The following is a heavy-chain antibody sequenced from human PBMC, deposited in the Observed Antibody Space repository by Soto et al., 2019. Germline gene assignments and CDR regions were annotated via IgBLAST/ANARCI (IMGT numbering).Heavy chain of an antibody. CDR1: GGSFSGYY. J-gene: IGHJ4*02. V-gene: IGHV4-34*01. D-gene: IGHD2-8*02. Sequence: QVQLQQWGAGLLKPSETLSLTCAVYGGSFSGYYWTWIRQPPGTGLEWIGEINHSGSTNYNPSLKSRVTISLDTSKNQFSLKRTSVTAADTAVYYCARDKITGLFDYWGQGTLVTVSS. CDR2: INHSGST. CDR3: ARDKITGLFDY.